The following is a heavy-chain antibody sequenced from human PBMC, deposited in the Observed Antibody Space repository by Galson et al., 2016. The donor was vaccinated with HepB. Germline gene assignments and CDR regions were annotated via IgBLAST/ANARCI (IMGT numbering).Heavy chain of an antibody. CDR2: ISDSGGST. V-gene: IGHV3-23*01. Sequence: SLRLSCAASGFPFSSYAVSWARQAPGKGLKWVSAISDSGGSTHYADSVKGRFIVSRDNSKNTLYLQMNSLRAEDTAVYYCAKGFVRGTFLSWRVGYFDSWGQGTLVIVSS. CDR3: AKGFVRGTFLSWRVGYFDS. J-gene: IGHJ4*02. D-gene: IGHD3-10*01. CDR1: GFPFSSYA.